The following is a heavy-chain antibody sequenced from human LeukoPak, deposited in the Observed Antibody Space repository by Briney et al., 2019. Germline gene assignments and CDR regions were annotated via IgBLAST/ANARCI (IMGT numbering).Heavy chain of an antibody. CDR2: IYSGGST. CDR3: ARDRRYYDSSGYLYYHGMDV. V-gene: IGHV3-66*01. CDR1: GFTVSSNY. J-gene: IGHJ6*02. Sequence: PGGSLRLSCAASGFTVSSNYMSWVRQAPGKGLEWVSVIYSGGSTYYADSVKGRFTISRDNSKNTLYLQMNSLRAEDTAVYYCARDRRYYDSSGYLYYHGMDVWGQGTTVTVSS. D-gene: IGHD3-22*01.